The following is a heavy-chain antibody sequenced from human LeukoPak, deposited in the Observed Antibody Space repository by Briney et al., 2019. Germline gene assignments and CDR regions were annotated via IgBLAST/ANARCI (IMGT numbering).Heavy chain of an antibody. CDR2: IYHSGST. V-gene: IGHV4-38-2*02. Sequence: RASETLSLTCTVSGGSISSYYWSWIRQPPGKGLEWIGSIYHSGSTYYNPSFKSRVTISVDTSKNQFSLKLSSVTAADTAVYYCARDPIGVCYIGCENWFDSWGQGTLVTVSS. J-gene: IGHJ5*01. CDR3: ARDPIGVCYIGCENWFDS. CDR1: GGSISSYY. D-gene: IGHD2-8*01.